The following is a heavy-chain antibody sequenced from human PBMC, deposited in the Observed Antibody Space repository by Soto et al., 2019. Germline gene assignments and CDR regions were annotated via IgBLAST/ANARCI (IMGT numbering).Heavy chain of an antibody. D-gene: IGHD2-21*01. V-gene: IGHV3-64D*06. CDR2: ISPQGGST. Sequence: HPGGSLRLSCSASGFAFSSYAMHWVRQTPGKGLEYVSAISPQGGSTYYADSVKGRFTISRDDSKNTVYLQMSSLRPDDTAVYYCVKMMIARGAFDFWGQGTLVTVSS. CDR3: VKMMIARGAFDF. CDR1: GFAFSSYA. J-gene: IGHJ4*02.